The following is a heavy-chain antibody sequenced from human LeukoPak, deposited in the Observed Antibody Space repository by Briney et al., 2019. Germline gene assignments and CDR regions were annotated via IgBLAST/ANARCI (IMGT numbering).Heavy chain of an antibody. D-gene: IGHD6-13*01. V-gene: IGHV3-23*01. CDR3: ARVTWLSAAGTEGNFDY. Sequence: PGGSLRLSCEASGFTFSTFAMIWVRQPPGKGLEWVSSIFPSGGEIHYADSVRGRFTISRDNSKSTLSLQMDSLRAEDTAVYYCARVTWLSAAGTEGNFDYWGQGTLVTVSS. CDR1: GFTFSTFA. J-gene: IGHJ4*02. CDR2: IFPSGGEI.